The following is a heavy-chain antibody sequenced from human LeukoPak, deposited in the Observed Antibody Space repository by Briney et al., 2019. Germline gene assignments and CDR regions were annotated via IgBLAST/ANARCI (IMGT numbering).Heavy chain of an antibody. V-gene: IGHV4-61*02. D-gene: IGHD2-2*01. CDR1: GGSISSGSYY. J-gene: IGHJ4*02. Sequence: KASETLSLTCTVSGGSISSGSYYWSWIRQPAGKGLEWIGRIYTSGSTNYNPSLKSRVTISVDTSKNQFSLKLSSVTAADTAVYYCARVRYCSSTSCSKGGDYWGQGTLVTVSS. CDR2: IYTSGST. CDR3: ARVRYCSSTSCSKGGDY.